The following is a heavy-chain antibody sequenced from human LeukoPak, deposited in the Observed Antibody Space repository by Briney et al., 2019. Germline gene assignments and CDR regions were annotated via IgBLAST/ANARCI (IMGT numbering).Heavy chain of an antibody. CDR3: AKGSYYDSSGSFYFDS. CDR2: ISGSGDNT. D-gene: IGHD3-22*01. V-gene: IGHV3-23*01. Sequence: GGSLRLSCAASGFTFSSYAMSWVRQAPGKGLEWFSGISGSGDNTYYADSVNGRCTISRDNSKTTLYVHVNSLGTEDTAAYYCAKGSYYDSSGSFYFDSWGQGTLVTVSS. CDR1: GFTFSSYA. J-gene: IGHJ4*02.